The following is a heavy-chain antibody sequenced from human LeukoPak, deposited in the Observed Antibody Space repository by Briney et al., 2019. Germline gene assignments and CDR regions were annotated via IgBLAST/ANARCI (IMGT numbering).Heavy chain of an antibody. CDR1: GYTFTSYG. V-gene: IGHV1-18*01. Sequence: GASVKVSCKASGYTFTSYGISWVRQAPGQGLEWMGWISAYNGNTNYAQKLQGRVTMTTDTSTSTAYMELRSLRSDDTAVYYCARDGEYSSSSNPGEFWDYWGQGTLVTVSS. CDR2: ISAYNGNT. D-gene: IGHD6-13*01. CDR3: ARDGEYSSSSNPGEFWDY. J-gene: IGHJ4*02.